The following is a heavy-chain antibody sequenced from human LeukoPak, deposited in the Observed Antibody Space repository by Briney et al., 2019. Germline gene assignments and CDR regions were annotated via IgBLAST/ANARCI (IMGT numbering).Heavy chain of an antibody. CDR1: GGSISSYY. J-gene: IGHJ3*02. V-gene: IGHV4-4*07. CDR2: IYTSGST. Sequence: SETLSLTCTVSGGSISSYYWSWIRQPAGKGLEWIGRIYTSGSTNYNPSLKSRVTMSVDTSKNQFSLKLSSVTAADTAVYYCARAGSSWSLGAFDIWGQGTMVTVSS. D-gene: IGHD6-13*01. CDR3: ARAGSSWSLGAFDI.